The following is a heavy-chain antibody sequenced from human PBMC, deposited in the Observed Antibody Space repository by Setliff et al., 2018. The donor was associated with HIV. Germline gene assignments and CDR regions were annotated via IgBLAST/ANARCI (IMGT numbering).Heavy chain of an antibody. Sequence: PGGSLRLSCAASGFTFSSYAMHWVRQAPGKGLEWVAVISYDGSNKYYADSVKGRFTISRDNSKNTLYLEMNGLRAEDTAVYYCAKDQETKRVVVAAAILYNWGQGTPVTVSS. CDR3: AKDQETKRVVVAAAILYN. D-gene: IGHD2-15*01. CDR2: ISYDGSNK. J-gene: IGHJ4*02. V-gene: IGHV3-30*04. CDR1: GFTFSSYA.